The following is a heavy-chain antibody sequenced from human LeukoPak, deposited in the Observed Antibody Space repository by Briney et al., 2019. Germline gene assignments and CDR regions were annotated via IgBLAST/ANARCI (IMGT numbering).Heavy chain of an antibody. D-gene: IGHD6-13*01. Sequence: SETLSLTCAVYGGSFSGYYWSWIRQPLGKGLEWIGEINHSGSTNYNPSLKSRVTISVDTSKNQFSLKLSSVTAADTAVYYCAVPGSASSSNRRLYYYYGMDVWGQGTTVTVSS. V-gene: IGHV4-34*01. CDR1: GGSFSGYY. CDR3: AVPGSASSSNRRLYYYYGMDV. J-gene: IGHJ6*02. CDR2: INHSGST.